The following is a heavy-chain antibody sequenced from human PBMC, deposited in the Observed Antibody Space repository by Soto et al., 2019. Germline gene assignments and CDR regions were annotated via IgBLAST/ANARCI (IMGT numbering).Heavy chain of an antibody. CDR2: IYYSGNT. CDR1: GGSISSSSHY. CDR3: ARNKDTSTWYLLPDY. Sequence: SETLSLTCTVSGGSISSSSHYWGWIRQPPGKGLEWIGSIYYSGNTYYNPSLKSRVTISVDTSKNQFSLKLSSVTAADTGVYYRARNKDTSTWYLLPDYWGQGTLVTVSS. D-gene: IGHD6-13*01. J-gene: IGHJ4*02. V-gene: IGHV4-39*01.